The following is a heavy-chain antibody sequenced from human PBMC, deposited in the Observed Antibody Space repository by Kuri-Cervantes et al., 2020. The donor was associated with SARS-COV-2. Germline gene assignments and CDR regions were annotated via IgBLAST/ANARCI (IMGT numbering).Heavy chain of an antibody. CDR1: GGSISSYY. V-gene: IGHV4-59*05. J-gene: IGHJ3*02. CDR2: IYYSGST. CDR3: ASPDAGAFDI. Sequence: GSLRLSCTVSGGSISSYYWSWIRQPPGKGLEWIGSIYYSGSTYYNPYLMSRVTISVDTSKNQFSLKLSSVTAADTAVYYCASPDAGAFDIWGQGTMVTVSS.